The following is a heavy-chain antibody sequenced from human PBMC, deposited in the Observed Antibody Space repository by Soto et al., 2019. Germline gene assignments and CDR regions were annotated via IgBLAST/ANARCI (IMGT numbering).Heavy chain of an antibody. V-gene: IGHV4-39*01. Sequence: SETLSLTCTVSGGSISSSSYYWGWIRQPPGKGLEWIGSIYYSGSTYYNPSLKSRVTISVDTSKNQLSLKLSSVTAADTAVYYCARDYYGSGSYYKHDYYYGMDVWGQGTTVTVSS. D-gene: IGHD3-10*01. J-gene: IGHJ6*02. CDR3: ARDYYGSGSYYKHDYYYGMDV. CDR1: GGSISSSSYY. CDR2: IYYSGST.